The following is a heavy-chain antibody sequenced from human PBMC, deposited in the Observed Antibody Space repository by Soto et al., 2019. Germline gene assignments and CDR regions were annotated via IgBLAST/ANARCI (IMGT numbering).Heavy chain of an antibody. Sequence: GGSLRLSCAASGFTFSSYGMHWVRQAPGKGLEWVAVIWYDGSNKYYADSVKGRFTISRDNSKNTLYLQMNSLRAEDTAVYYCARDWLVPPHYYYYGMDVWGQGTTVTVSS. D-gene: IGHD6-19*01. CDR2: IWYDGSNK. J-gene: IGHJ6*02. CDR1: GFTFSSYG. V-gene: IGHV3-33*01. CDR3: ARDWLVPPHYYYYGMDV.